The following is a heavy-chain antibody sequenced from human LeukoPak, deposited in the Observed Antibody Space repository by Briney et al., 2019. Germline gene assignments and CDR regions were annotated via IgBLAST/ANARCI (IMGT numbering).Heavy chain of an antibody. CDR2: MKPDGSEK. Sequence: PGGSLRLSCAASGFTVSNCWMSWVRQAPGKGLEWVANMKPDGSEKNYVDSVKGRFTISRDNAKNSLYLQMNSLRAEDTAVYYCARRVVSGWPVQHWGQGTLVTVSS. J-gene: IGHJ1*01. CDR3: ARRVVSGWPVQH. CDR1: GFTVSNCW. D-gene: IGHD6-19*01. V-gene: IGHV3-7*01.